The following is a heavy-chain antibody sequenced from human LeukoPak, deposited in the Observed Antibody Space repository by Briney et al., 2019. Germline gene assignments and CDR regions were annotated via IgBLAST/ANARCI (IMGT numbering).Heavy chain of an antibody. CDR1: GFTFSSYA. Sequence: PGGSLRLSCAASGFTFSSYAMHWVRQAPGKGLEWVAVISYDGSNKYYADSVKGRFTISRDNSKNTLYLQMNSLRAEDTAVYYCARGPSSGQYFDYWGQGTLVTVSS. V-gene: IGHV3-30*04. D-gene: IGHD6-19*01. CDR3: ARGPSSGQYFDY. J-gene: IGHJ4*02. CDR2: ISYDGSNK.